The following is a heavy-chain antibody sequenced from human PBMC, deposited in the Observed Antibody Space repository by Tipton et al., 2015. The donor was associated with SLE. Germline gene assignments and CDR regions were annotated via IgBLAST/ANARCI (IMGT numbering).Heavy chain of an antibody. Sequence: QSGAEVKKPGASVKVSCKASGYTFTSYGISWVRQAPGQGLEWMGWISAYNGNTNYAQKLQGRVTMTTDTSTSTAYMELRSLRSDDTAVYYCASLAVITRYFDWPLLDYWGQGTLVTVSS. CDR3: ASLAVITRYFDWPLLDY. V-gene: IGHV1-18*01. CDR2: ISAYNGNT. J-gene: IGHJ4*02. D-gene: IGHD3-9*01. CDR1: GYTFTSYG.